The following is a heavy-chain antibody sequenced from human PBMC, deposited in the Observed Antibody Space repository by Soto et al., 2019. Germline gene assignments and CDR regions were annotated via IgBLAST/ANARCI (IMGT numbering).Heavy chain of an antibody. CDR2: IYYSGST. D-gene: IGHD5-18*01. V-gene: IGHV4-31*03. CDR1: GGSISSGGYY. J-gene: IGHJ4*02. Sequence: LSLTCTVSGGSISSGGYYWSWIRQHPGKGLEWIGYIYYSGSTYYNPSLKSRVTISVDTSKNQFSLKLSSVTAADTAVYYCARTLYSYGPRFDYWGQGTLVTVSS. CDR3: ARTLYSYGPRFDY.